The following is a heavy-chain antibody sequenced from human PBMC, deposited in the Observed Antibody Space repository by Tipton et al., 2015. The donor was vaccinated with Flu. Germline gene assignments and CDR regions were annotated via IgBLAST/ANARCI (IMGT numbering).Heavy chain of an antibody. CDR3: ASEYRDYSMDV. V-gene: IGHV4-34*01. Sequence: TLSLTCTVSGGSISGYYWSWIRQPPGKGLEWIGEINHSGSTNYNPSLKSRVTISVDTSKNQFSLKLSSVTAADTAVYYCASEYRDYSMDVWGKATTVTVSS. CDR1: GGSISGYY. J-gene: IGHJ6*04. CDR2: INHSGST. D-gene: IGHD2-2*01.